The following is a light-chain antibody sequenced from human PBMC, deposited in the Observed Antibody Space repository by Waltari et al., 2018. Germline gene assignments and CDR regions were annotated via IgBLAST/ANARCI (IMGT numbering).Light chain of an antibody. CDR3: QQYYSIPRT. CDR2: WAS. Sequence: DIVMTQSPDSLAVSLGEGATINCKSSQSVLYNSDNKNYLAWYQQKPGQPPKLLIYWASIQESGVPDRFSGSGSGTDFTLTISSLQAEDVAVYYCQQYYSIPRTYGQGTKLEIK. V-gene: IGKV4-1*01. CDR1: QSVLYNSDNKNY. J-gene: IGKJ2*02.